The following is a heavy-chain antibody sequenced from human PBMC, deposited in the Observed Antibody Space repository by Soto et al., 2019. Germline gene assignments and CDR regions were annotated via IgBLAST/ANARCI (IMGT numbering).Heavy chain of an antibody. CDR3: ARDRGSYGMDV. J-gene: IGHJ6*02. V-gene: IGHV4-31*03. Sequence: QVQLQESGPGLVKPSQPLSLTCTVSGASISVGYYWSWIRQHPGKGREWMGYVSPSGTTYYTPSLKSRVSISTDTSKNQYSLEVSSVTAADTAVYYCARDRGSYGMDVWGQGTTVTVSS. CDR2: VSPSGTT. CDR1: GASISVGYY.